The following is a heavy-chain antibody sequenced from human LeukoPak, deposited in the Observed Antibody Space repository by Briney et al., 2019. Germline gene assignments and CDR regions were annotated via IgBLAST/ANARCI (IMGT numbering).Heavy chain of an antibody. V-gene: IGHV5-51*03. D-gene: IGHD2-15*01. CDR1: GYIFTNYW. J-gene: IGHJ4*02. CDR2: IYPDDSDT. Sequence: GESLRISCKTSGYIFTNYWIGWVRQMPGKGLEWMGIIYPDDSDTKYSPSFQGQVTISADKSISTAYLQWSSLTASDTAMYFCARLDGVVVAATLGYWGQGTLVTVSS. CDR3: ARLDGVVVAATLGY.